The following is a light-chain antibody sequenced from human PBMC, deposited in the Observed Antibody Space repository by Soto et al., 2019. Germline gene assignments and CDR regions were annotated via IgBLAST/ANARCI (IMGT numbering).Light chain of an antibody. V-gene: IGKV1-5*03. CDR3: QQYNSHSWT. J-gene: IGKJ1*01. CDR2: KAS. Sequence: DIQMTQSPSTLSASVGDRVTITCRAGQSISSWLAWYQQKPGKAPKLLIYKASSLESGVPSRFRGSGSGTEFTLTISSLQPDDFATYYCQQYNSHSWTFGQGTKVDIK. CDR1: QSISSW.